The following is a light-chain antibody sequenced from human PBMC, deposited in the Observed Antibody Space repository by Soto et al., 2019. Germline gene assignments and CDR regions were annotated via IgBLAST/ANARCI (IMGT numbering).Light chain of an antibody. CDR3: QQLISYPPEHT. J-gene: IGKJ4*01. CDR2: AAS. V-gene: IGKV1-9*01. CDR1: QGISSY. Sequence: DIQLTQSPSFLSASVGDRVTITCRASQGISSYLAWYQQKPGKAPKLLIYAASTLQSGVPSRFSGSGSGTEFTLTISSLLPEDFATYYCQQLISYPPEHTFGGGTKVEIK.